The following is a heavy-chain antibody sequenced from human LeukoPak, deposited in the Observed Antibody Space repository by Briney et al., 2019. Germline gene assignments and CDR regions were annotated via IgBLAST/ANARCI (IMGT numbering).Heavy chain of an antibody. CDR3: AREYGGNSPLDY. CDR1: GYTFTSYG. Sequence: ASVKVSCKASGYTFTSYGISWVRQAPGQGLEWMGWISAYNGNTNYAQKFQGRVTMTRNTSISTAYMELSSLRSEDTAVYYCAREYGGNSPLDYWGQGTLVTVSS. J-gene: IGHJ4*02. D-gene: IGHD4-23*01. V-gene: IGHV1-18*01. CDR2: ISAYNGNT.